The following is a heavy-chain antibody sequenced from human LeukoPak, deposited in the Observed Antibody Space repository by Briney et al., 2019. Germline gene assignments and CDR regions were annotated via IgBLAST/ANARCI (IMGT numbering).Heavy chain of an antibody. CDR2: IKQDGSEI. CDR1: GFTFKSYW. V-gene: IGHV3-7*01. J-gene: IGHJ4*02. Sequence: QPGGSLRLSCADSGFTFKSYWMSWVRQAPGKGLEWVANIKQDGSEIYYVDSVKGRFTISRDNAKNSLYLQMNSLRAEDTAVYYCARGFDSRFFNYWGQGTLVTVSS. CDR3: ARGFDSRFFNY. D-gene: IGHD3-22*01.